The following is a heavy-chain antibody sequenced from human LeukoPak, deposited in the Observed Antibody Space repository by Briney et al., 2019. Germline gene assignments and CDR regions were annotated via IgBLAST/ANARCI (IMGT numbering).Heavy chain of an antibody. CDR2: IKEDASEK. Sequence: PGGSLRLSCAASGFTFGDYWMTWVRQAPGKGLEWVANIKEDASEKYYVGSVEGRFTISRDNAENSLYLQMNSLRAEDTAVYYCARDMPYDSSGYYYYFDYWGQGTLVTVSS. V-gene: IGHV3-7*01. D-gene: IGHD3-22*01. CDR1: GFTFGDYW. CDR3: ARDMPYDSSGYYYYFDY. J-gene: IGHJ4*02.